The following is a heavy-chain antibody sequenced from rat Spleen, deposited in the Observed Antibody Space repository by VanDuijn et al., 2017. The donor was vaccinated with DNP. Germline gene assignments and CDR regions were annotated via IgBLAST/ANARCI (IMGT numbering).Heavy chain of an antibody. CDR2: ISSSGGST. Sequence: EVQLVESGGGLVQPGGSMKLSCAASGFTFSSFPITWVRQAPTKGLEWVATISSSGGSTYYRDSVKGRFTISRDNAKSTLFLQMDSLTSEDTATYYCTREGTYYGSRWFGYWGQGTLVTVSS. D-gene: IGHD1-9*01. J-gene: IGHJ3*01. CDR1: GFTFSSFP. V-gene: IGHV5-46*01. CDR3: TREGTYYGSRWFGY.